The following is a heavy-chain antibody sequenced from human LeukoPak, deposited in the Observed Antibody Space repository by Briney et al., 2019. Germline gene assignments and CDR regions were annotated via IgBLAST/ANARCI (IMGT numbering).Heavy chain of an antibody. J-gene: IGHJ4*02. Sequence: PSETLSLTCTVSGGSISSYYWNWIRQPPGKGLEWIGYIYYSGSTKYNPSLKSRVTTSVDTSKNQFSLNLTSVTAADTAVYYCARDGGFGELVTWGQGTLVTVPS. CDR2: IYYSGST. V-gene: IGHV4-59*01. CDR3: ARDGGFGELVT. D-gene: IGHD3-10*01. CDR1: GGSISSYY.